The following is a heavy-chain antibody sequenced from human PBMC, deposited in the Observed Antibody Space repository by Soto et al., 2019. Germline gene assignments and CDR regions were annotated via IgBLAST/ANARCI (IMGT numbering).Heavy chain of an antibody. CDR2: ISAYNGST. V-gene: IGHV1-18*01. J-gene: IGHJ4*02. CDR1: GYTFTSYG. D-gene: IGHD3-22*01. Sequence: ASVKVSCKASGYTFTSYGISWVRQAPGQGLERMGWISAYNGSTYYADSEKGRFTISRDNSKNTLYLQMNSLRAEDTAVYFCARASRNYYDSSGYLYYFDYWGQGTLVTSPQ. CDR3: ARASRNYYDSSGYLYYFDY.